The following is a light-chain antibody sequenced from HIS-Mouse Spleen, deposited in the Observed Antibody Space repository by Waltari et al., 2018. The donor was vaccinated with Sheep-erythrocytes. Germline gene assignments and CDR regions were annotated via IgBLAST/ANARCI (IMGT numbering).Light chain of an antibody. Sequence: SYELTQPPSVSVYPGQTASITCSGDNLGDKYACWYQQKPGQSPVLVIYQDSKRPSGIPERFSGSNSGNTATLTISGTQAMDEADYYCQAWDSSTAWNVVFGGGTKLTVL. V-gene: IGLV3-1*01. J-gene: IGLJ2*01. CDR1: NLGDKY. CDR2: QDS. CDR3: QAWDSSTAWNVV.